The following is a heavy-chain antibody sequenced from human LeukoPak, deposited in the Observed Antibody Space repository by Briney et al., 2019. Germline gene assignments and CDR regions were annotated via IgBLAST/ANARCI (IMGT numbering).Heavy chain of an antibody. V-gene: IGHV3-30*02. CDR1: GFAFSSYG. CDR2: IHYDSSTE. J-gene: IGHJ4*02. CDR3: ATRYCSGGTCSRAGDY. D-gene: IGHD2-15*01. Sequence: GGSLRLSCAASGFAFSSYGMHWVRQAPGKGLEWVAYIHYDSSTEDYADSVKGRFTISRDNSKNTVYLQMNSLRAEDTAVYYCATRYCSGGTCSRAGDYWGQGTLVTVSS.